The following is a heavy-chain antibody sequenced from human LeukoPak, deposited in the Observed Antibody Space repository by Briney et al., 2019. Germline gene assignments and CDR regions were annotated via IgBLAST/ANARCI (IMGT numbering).Heavy chain of an antibody. J-gene: IGHJ5*02. Sequence: PSETLSLTCAVYGGSFSGYYWSWIRQPPGKGLEWIGEINHSGSTNYNPSLKSRVTISVDTSKNQFSLKLSSVTAADTAVYYCARAHIVVVPAAISGWFDPWGQGTLVTVSS. CDR2: INHSGST. V-gene: IGHV4-34*01. CDR3: ARAHIVVVPAAISGWFDP. CDR1: GGSFSGYY. D-gene: IGHD2-2*01.